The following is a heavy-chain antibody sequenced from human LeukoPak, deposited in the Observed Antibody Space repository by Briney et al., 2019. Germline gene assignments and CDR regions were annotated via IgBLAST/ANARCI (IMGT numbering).Heavy chain of an antibody. J-gene: IGHJ4*02. CDR3: ATALRYFDWLVTN. CDR1: GFAFSSYE. D-gene: IGHD3-9*01. CDR2: ISSSGSTI. V-gene: IGHV3-48*03. Sequence: GGSLRLSCAAAGFAFSSYEMNWVRQAPGKGLEWVSYISSSGSTIYYADSVKGRFTISRDNAKNSLYLQMNSLGAEDTAVYYCATALRYFDWLVTNWGQGTLVTVSS.